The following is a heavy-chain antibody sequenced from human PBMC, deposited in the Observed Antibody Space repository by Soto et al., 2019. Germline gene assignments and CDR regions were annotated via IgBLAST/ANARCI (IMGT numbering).Heavy chain of an antibody. CDR3: AKYGYCSSTSCYGRDYYYGMDV. D-gene: IGHD2-2*01. J-gene: IGHJ6*02. V-gene: IGHV3-30*18. CDR2: ISYDGSNK. Sequence: GGSLRLSCAASGFTFSSYGMHWVRQAPGKGLEWVAVISYDGSNKYYADSVKGRFTISRDNSKNTLYLQMNSLRAEDTAVYYCAKYGYCSSTSCYGRDYYYGMDVWGQGTTVTVSS. CDR1: GFTFSSYG.